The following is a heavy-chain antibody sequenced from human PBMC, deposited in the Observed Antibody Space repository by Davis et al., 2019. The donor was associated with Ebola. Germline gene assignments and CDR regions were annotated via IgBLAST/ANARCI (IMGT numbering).Heavy chain of an antibody. CDR3: ARGGGSGYDWSLYFDL. CDR1: GGSFSGYY. J-gene: IGHJ2*01. V-gene: IGHV4-34*01. Sequence: SETLSLTCAVYGGSFSGYYWSWIRQPPGKGLEWIGSIYYSGSTNYNPSLKSRVTISVDTSKNQFSLKLSSVTAADTAVYYCARGGGSGYDWSLYFDLWGRGTLVTVSS. D-gene: IGHD5-12*01. CDR2: IYYSGST.